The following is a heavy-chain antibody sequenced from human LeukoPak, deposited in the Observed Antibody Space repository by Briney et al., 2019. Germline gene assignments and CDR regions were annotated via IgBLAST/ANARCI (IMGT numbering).Heavy chain of an antibody. D-gene: IGHD3-3*01. V-gene: IGHV1-69*10. J-gene: IGHJ5*02. CDR1: GATFSNYG. CDR3: ATLRNYDFWSGTRAWFDP. Sequence: SVKVSCKASGATFSNYGITWVRQAPGQGLEWMGGIIPMLGTAKYAQKLQDRVTITADKSTSTVYMDLGSLRSEDTAVYYCATLRNYDFWSGTRAWFDPWGQGTLVTVSS. CDR2: IIPMLGTA.